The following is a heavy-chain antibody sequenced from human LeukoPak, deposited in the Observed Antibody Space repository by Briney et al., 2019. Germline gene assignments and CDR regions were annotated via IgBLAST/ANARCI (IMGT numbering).Heavy chain of an antibody. CDR1: GFTFSKYG. CDR2: ISYDGSNK. CDR3: AKDLSAAAGTGWWYNWIDP. Sequence: GGSLRLSCAASGFTFSKYGTHWVRQAPGKGLEWVAVISYDGSNKYYADSVQGRFTISRDNSKNTLYLQMNSLRADDTAVYYCAKDLSAAAGTGWWYNWIDPRGQGTLVTVSS. J-gene: IGHJ5*02. V-gene: IGHV3-30*18. D-gene: IGHD6-13*01.